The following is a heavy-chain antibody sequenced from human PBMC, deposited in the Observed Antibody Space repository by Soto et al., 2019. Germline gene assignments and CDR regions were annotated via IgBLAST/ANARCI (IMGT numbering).Heavy chain of an antibody. CDR2: ISSSSSYI. J-gene: IGHJ4*02. Sequence: PGGSLRLSCAASGFTFSSYSMNWVRQAPGKGLEWVSSISSSSSYIYYADSVKGRFTISRDNAKNMLYLQMKNLRAEDTAVYYCARDFRLMVGGAGFDYWGQGISVTVSS. V-gene: IGHV3-21*01. D-gene: IGHD3-10*01. CDR1: GFTFSSYS. CDR3: ARDFRLMVGGAGFDY.